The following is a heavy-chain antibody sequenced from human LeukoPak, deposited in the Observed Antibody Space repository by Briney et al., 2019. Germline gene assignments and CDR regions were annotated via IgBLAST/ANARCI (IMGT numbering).Heavy chain of an antibody. CDR2: ISYDGSNK. D-gene: IGHD6-19*01. CDR3: AKFREPWLVHSYFDY. Sequence: GGSLRLSCAASGFTFSSYAMHWVRQAPGKGLEWVAVISYDGSNKYYADSVKGRFTISRDNSKNTLYLQMNSLRAEDTAVYYCAKFREPWLVHSYFDYWGQGTLVTVSS. V-gene: IGHV3-30-3*02. CDR1: GFTFSSYA. J-gene: IGHJ4*02.